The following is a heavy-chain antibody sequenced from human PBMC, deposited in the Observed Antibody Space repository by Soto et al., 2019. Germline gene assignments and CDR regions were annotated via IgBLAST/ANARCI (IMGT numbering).Heavy chain of an antibody. CDR1: GRSISSGGYY. CDR2: IYYSGST. D-gene: IGHD2-21*02. J-gene: IGHJ4*02. CDR3: ARECGGDCYGGEAIDY. V-gene: IGHV4-31*03. Sequence: SDTLSLTCTVSGRSISSGGYYWSWIRQHPGKGLEWIGYIYYSGSTYYNPSLKSRLTISVDTSKNQFSLKLSSVTAADTAVYYCARECGGDCYGGEAIDYWGQGTLVTVSS.